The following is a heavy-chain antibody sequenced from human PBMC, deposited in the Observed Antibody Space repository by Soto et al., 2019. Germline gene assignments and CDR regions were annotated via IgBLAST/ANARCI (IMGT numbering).Heavy chain of an antibody. V-gene: IGHV3-48*03. J-gene: IGHJ4*02. Sequence: PGGSLRLSCAASGFTFSSYEMNWVRQAPGKGLEWVSYISSSGSTIYYADSVKGRFTISRDNAKNSLYLQMNSLRAEDTAVYYCASRARVEHSAIVYAGVDFWGQGTLVSVS. CDR2: ISSSGSTI. CDR1: GFTFSSYE. CDR3: ASRARVEHSAIVYAGVDF. D-gene: IGHD2-2*01.